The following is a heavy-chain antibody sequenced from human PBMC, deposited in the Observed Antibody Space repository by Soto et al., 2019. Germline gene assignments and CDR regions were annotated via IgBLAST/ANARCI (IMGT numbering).Heavy chain of an antibody. CDR1: GDSLSSGGHY. J-gene: IGHJ4*02. D-gene: IGHD3-9*01. Sequence: SETLSLTCTVSGDSLSSGGHYWSWIRQHPGKGLEWIGHIYDSVNTYYSPSLRSRVTISADMSKNQFSLNLRSVTAADTAVYYCARVDHRRYFAILTDYWGQGTLVTVSS. V-gene: IGHV4-31*03. CDR3: ARVDHRRYFAILTDY. CDR2: IYDSVNT.